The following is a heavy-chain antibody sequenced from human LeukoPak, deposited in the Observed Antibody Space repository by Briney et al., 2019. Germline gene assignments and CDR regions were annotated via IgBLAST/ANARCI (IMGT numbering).Heavy chain of an antibody. CDR3: ARDPFDGNYYFDY. CDR2: ISPKWGNS. CDR1: GYSFTDFY. J-gene: IGHJ4*02. V-gene: IGHV1-2*02. Sequence: ASVTVSCKASGYSFTDFYMHWVRQAPGQGPEWMGWISPKWGNSDSAQNFQGRVTMTRDISIGTDYMELTSLISDDTAVYYCARDPFDGNYYFDYWGQGTLVTVAS. D-gene: IGHD1-1*01.